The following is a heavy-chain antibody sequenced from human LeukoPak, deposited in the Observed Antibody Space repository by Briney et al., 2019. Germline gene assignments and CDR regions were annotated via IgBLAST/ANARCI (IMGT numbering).Heavy chain of an antibody. CDR3: ARGPGGD. D-gene: IGHD2-8*02. J-gene: IGHJ4*02. V-gene: IGHV3-53*01. CDR1: GVAVNSYF. Sequence: GGSLRLSCAVAGVAVNSYFMGWVRQAPGKGLEWVSIISSEGFTYYADSVKGRFAISRDNFKNSLYLEMNSLRAEDTAFYYCARGPGGDWGQGALVTASS. CDR2: ISSEGFT.